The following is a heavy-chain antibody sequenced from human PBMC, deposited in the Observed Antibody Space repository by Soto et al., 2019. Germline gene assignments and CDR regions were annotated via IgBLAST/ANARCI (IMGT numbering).Heavy chain of an antibody. J-gene: IGHJ4*02. Sequence: GGSLRLSCAASGFPFASYAMSWVRQAPGKGLEWVSVISGTSDNSYYADSVKGRFTISRDNSNNTLYLQMESLKAEDTAVYYCTKSPRPKRFDSWGQGTLVTVSS. CDR1: GFPFASYA. V-gene: IGHV3-23*01. CDR2: ISGTSDNS. CDR3: TKSPRPKRFDS.